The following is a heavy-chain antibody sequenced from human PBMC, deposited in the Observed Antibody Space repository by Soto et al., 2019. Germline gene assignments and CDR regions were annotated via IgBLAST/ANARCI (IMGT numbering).Heavy chain of an antibody. D-gene: IGHD6-13*01. V-gene: IGHV3-23*01. CDR3: ARDSGAAAAGVYGMDV. Sequence: EVQVLESGGELVQPGGSLRLSCAASGFPFSSYDMSWVRQAPGKGLDWVSVIRGSDGSTYYANSVKGRFTISRDNSKNTLFLQMNSLRAEDTAVYYCARDSGAAAAGVYGMDVWGQGTTVTVSS. CDR1: GFPFSSYD. CDR2: IRGSDGST. J-gene: IGHJ6*02.